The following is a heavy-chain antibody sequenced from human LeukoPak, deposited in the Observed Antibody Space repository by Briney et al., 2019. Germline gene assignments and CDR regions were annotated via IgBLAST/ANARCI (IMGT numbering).Heavy chain of an antibody. CDR1: GYSFTSYW. D-gene: IGHD3-22*01. V-gene: IGHV5-51*01. CDR3: AKLNYYDSSGPNPGAFDI. Sequence: GESLKISCKGSGYSFTSYWIGWVRQMPGKGLEWMGIIYPGDSDTRYSPSFQGQVTISADKSISTAYLQWSSLKASDTAMYYCAKLNYYDSSGPNPGAFDIWGQGTMVTVSS. CDR2: IYPGDSDT. J-gene: IGHJ3*02.